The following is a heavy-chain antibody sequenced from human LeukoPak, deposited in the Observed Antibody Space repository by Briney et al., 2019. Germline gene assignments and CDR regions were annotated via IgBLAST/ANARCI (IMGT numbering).Heavy chain of an antibody. CDR1: GFTPSSYA. CDR3: AKTGYSSSWYWDYYYYMDV. CDR2: IWHDGSTK. J-gene: IGHJ6*03. D-gene: IGHD6-13*01. Sequence: GRSLRPSPAASGFTPSSYATHSVPQAPRQGLEWVAVIWHDGSTKYNADPVKGRFTISRANSKTTPPLQMTRLRAEAPAVYYCAKTGYSSSWYWDYYYYMDVWGKGTTVTVSS. V-gene: IGHV3-33*06.